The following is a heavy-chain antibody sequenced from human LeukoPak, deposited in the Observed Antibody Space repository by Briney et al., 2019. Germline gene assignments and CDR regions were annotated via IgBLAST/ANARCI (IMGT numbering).Heavy chain of an antibody. CDR2: ISSSGTAV. J-gene: IGHJ3*02. V-gene: IGHV3-11*01. CDR3: ARATSDAFDI. Sequence: GGSLRLSCAASGCTFSDYYMTWIRQAPGKGLEWVSYISSSGTAVYYPDSMKGRFTISRDNAKNSLYLQMNSLRAEDTAVYYCARATSDAFDIWGQGTMVTVSS. CDR1: GCTFSDYY.